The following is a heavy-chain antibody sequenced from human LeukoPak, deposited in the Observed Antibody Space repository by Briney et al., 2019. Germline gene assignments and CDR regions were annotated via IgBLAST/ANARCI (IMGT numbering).Heavy chain of an antibody. CDR3: ARHAYYGSGFDP. D-gene: IGHD3-10*01. Sequence: SETLSLTCAVYGGSFSGYYWSWIRQPPGKGLEWIGEINHSGSTNYNPSLKSRVTISVDTSKNQFSLKLSSVTAADTAVYYCARHAYYGSGFDPWGQGTLVTVSS. CDR1: GGSFSGYY. V-gene: IGHV4-34*01. CDR2: INHSGST. J-gene: IGHJ5*02.